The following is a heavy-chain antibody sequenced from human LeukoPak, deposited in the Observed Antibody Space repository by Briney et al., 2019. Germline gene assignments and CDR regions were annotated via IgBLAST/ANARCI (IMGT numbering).Heavy chain of an antibody. Sequence: ASVKVSRKASGYTFTSYGISWVRQTPGQGLEWMGWISAYNGNTNYAQKLQGRVTMTTDTSTSTAYMELRSLRSDDTAVYYCASISYGDYSFDYWGQGTLVTVSS. CDR1: GYTFTSYG. CDR3: ASISYGDYSFDY. CDR2: ISAYNGNT. V-gene: IGHV1-18*01. J-gene: IGHJ4*02. D-gene: IGHD4-17*01.